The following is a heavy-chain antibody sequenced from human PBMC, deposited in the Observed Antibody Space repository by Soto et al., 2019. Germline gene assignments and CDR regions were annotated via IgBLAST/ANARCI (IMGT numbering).Heavy chain of an antibody. D-gene: IGHD6-13*01. J-gene: IGHJ6*02. CDR3: ARNLEQQQPKHYYYYGMDV. Sequence: ASVKVSCKAPGYTLTSYYMHWVRQAPGQGLEWMGIINPSGGSTNYAQKFQGRVTMTRDTSTSTVYMELSSLRSEDTAVYYCARNLEQQQPKHYYYYGMDVWGQGTTVTVSS. CDR2: INPSGGST. V-gene: IGHV1-46*03. CDR1: GYTLTSYY.